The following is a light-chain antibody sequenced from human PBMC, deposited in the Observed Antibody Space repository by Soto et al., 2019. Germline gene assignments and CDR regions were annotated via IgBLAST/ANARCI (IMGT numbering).Light chain of an antibody. J-gene: IGKJ1*01. CDR2: DAS. CDR1: QSISSY. V-gene: IGKV3-11*01. CDR3: QQYNDNWPT. Sequence: EIVLTQSPATLSLSPGERTTLSCRASQSISSYLAWYQQKPGQAPRLLIYDASKRATGIPARFSGSGSGTDFTLTISSLEPEDFAVYYCQQYNDNWPTFGQGTKVDI.